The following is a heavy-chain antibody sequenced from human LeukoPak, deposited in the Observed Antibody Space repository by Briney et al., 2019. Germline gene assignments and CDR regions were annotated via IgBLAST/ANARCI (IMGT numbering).Heavy chain of an antibody. D-gene: IGHD6-13*01. CDR2: ISSSSSTI. CDR1: GFTFSSYS. Sequence: GGSLRLSCAASGFTFSSYSMNWVRQAPGKGLEWVSYISSSSSTIYYADSVKGRFTISRDNAKNSLYLQMNSLRAEDTAVYYCARGTIAAAGYYYFDYWGQGTQVTVSS. V-gene: IGHV3-48*01. J-gene: IGHJ4*02. CDR3: ARGTIAAAGYYYFDY.